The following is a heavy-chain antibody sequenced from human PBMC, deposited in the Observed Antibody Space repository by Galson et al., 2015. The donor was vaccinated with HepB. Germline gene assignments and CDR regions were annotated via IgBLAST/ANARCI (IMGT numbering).Heavy chain of an antibody. D-gene: IGHD2-15*01. Sequence: SVKVSCKASGYTFTSYYMHWVRQAPGQGLEWMGIINPSGGSTSYAQKLQGRVTMTRDTSTSTVYMELSSLRSEDTAVYYCARGDCSGGSCYVDWFDPWGQGTLVTVSS. V-gene: IGHV1-46*04. CDR1: GYTFTSYY. CDR3: ARGDCSGGSCYVDWFDP. J-gene: IGHJ5*02. CDR2: INPSGGST.